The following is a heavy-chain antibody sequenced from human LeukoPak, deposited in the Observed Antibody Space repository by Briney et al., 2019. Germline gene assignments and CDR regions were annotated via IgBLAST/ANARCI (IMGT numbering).Heavy chain of an antibody. Sequence: GGSLRLSCVLSGFTFNTEAMTWVRQAPGKGLEWVSTIDNSGRTTYHADSVKGRFTIPRDNSKNTVYLQLNSLRAEDTALYFCAKGLGFLPQFDYWGQGTLVAVSS. CDR3: AKGLGFLPQFDY. V-gene: IGHV3-23*01. J-gene: IGHJ4*02. CDR2: IDNSGRTT. D-gene: IGHD6-19*01. CDR1: GFTFNTEA.